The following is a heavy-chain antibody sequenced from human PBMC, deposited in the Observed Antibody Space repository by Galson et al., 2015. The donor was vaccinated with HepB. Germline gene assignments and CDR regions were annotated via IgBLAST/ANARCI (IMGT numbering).Heavy chain of an antibody. J-gene: IGHJ4*02. D-gene: IGHD4-17*01. Sequence: SLRLSCATSGFTFGDYAVSWVRQAPGKGLEWVGFIRGKAFGGTTEYAASVKGRFTISRDDSKSIAYLQMNSLKTEDTAVYYCTRDPVAGDEDLFDYWGQGTLVTVSS. V-gene: IGHV3-49*04. CDR2: IRGKAFGGTT. CDR1: GFTFGDYA. CDR3: TRDPVAGDEDLFDY.